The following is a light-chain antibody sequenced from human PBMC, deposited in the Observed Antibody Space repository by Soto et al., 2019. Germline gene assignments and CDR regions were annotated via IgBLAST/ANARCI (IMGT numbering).Light chain of an antibody. CDR3: QQYASSPRT. V-gene: IGKV3-20*01. Sequence: EIVLTQSPGTLSLSPGERATLFCRASQSFTTSQLAWYQQSPGQAPRVLIFGASRRATGIPARFRGSGSGTDFTLTISRLEPEDSAVYCCQQYASSPRTFGQGTTVEIK. CDR1: QSFTTSQ. J-gene: IGKJ1*01. CDR2: GAS.